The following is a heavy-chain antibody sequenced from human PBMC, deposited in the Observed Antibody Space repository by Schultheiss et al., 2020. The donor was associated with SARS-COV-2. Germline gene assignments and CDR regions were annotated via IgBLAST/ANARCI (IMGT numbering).Heavy chain of an antibody. CDR2: INHSGST. Sequence: SETLSLTCTVSGYSISSGYYWGWIRQPPGKGLEWIGEINHSGSTNYNPSLKSRVTISVDTSKNQFSLKLSSVTAADTAVYYCVASRAYDSSGYYSPYFDYWGQGTLVTVSS. V-gene: IGHV4-38-2*02. CDR1: GYSISSGYY. CDR3: VASRAYDSSGYYSPYFDY. D-gene: IGHD3-22*01. J-gene: IGHJ4*02.